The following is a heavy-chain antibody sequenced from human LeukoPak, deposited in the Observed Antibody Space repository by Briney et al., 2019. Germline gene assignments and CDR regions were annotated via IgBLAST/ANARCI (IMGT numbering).Heavy chain of an antibody. D-gene: IGHD3-10*01. Sequence: GGSLRLSCAASGFTFDDYAMHWVRQAPGKGLEWVSGISWNSGSIGYADSVKGRFTNSRDNAKNSLYLQMNSLRAEDTALYYCAKDIFTMVRGVVDYWGQGTLVTVSS. CDR1: GFTFDDYA. V-gene: IGHV3-9*01. CDR2: ISWNSGSI. J-gene: IGHJ4*02. CDR3: AKDIFTMVRGVVDY.